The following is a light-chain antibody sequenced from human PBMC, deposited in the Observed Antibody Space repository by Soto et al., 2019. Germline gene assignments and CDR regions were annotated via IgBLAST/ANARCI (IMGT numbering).Light chain of an antibody. V-gene: IGLV2-8*01. J-gene: IGLJ1*01. CDR1: KNDIGVYDF. CDR3: KSYAGSNTYV. Sequence: QSVLTQPPSASGSPGQSVTISCTGTKNDIGVYDFVSWYQHHPGKAPRLIIYEVVQRPSGVPDRFSGSKSGNTASLTVSGLQAADEGDYFCKSYAGSNTYVFGSGTKLTV. CDR2: EVV.